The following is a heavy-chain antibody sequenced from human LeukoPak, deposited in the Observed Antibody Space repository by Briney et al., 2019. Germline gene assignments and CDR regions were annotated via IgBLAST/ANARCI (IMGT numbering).Heavy chain of an antibody. D-gene: IGHD2-2*01. J-gene: IGHJ5*02. CDR2: INPNSGNT. V-gene: IGHV1-8*01. CDR3: ARPHCSSTDCHPPEWFDP. Sequence: GASVKVSCKTSGYTSTNYDMNWVRQATGQGLEWMGWINPNSGNTGYAQKFQGRVTMTRNTSIGTAYMELSSLRSEDTAVHYCARPHCSSTDCHPPEWFDPWRQPTLATVSS. CDR1: GYTSTNYD.